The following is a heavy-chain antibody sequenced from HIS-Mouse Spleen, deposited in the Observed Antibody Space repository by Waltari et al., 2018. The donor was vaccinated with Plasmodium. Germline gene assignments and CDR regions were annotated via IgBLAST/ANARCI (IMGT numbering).Heavy chain of an antibody. CDR3: ARGRRIVVVTAPRGFFDY. D-gene: IGHD2-21*02. CDR2: INHSGST. Sequence: QVQLQQWGAGLLKPSETLSLTCAVYGGSFSGYYWSWIRQPPGKWLEWIGEINHSGSTNSSPSLKSRVTISVDTSKNQFSLKLSSVTAADTAVYYCARGRRIVVVTAPRGFFDYWGQGTLVTVSS. V-gene: IGHV4-34*01. J-gene: IGHJ4*02. CDR1: GGSFSGYY.